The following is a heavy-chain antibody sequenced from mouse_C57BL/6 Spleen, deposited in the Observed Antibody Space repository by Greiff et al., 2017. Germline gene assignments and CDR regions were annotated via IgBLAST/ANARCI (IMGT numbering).Heavy chain of an antibody. CDR1: GYTFTDYY. Sequence: VQLQQSGPELVKPGASVKISCKASGYTFTDYYMNWVKQSHGKSLEWIGDINPNNGGTSYNQKFKGKATLTVDKSSSTAYMELRSLTSEDSAVYYCARRGAWFAYWGQGTLVTVSA. V-gene: IGHV1-26*01. J-gene: IGHJ3*01. CDR2: INPNNGGT. CDR3: ARRGAWFAY.